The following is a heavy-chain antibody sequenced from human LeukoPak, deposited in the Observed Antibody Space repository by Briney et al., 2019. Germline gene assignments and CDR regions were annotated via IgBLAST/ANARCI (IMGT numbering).Heavy chain of an antibody. V-gene: IGHV3-23*01. CDR1: GFTFSSYA. Sequence: GGSLRLSCAASGFTFSSYAMSWVRQALGKGLEWVSGICYSGGYTYYADSVKGRFTISRDNSKNTLYLQMNSLRAEDTAVYSRAKSQLYSNYYYYYGMDVWGQGTTVTVSS. CDR2: ICYSGGYT. CDR3: AKSQLYSNYYYYYGMDV. D-gene: IGHD4-11*01. J-gene: IGHJ6*02.